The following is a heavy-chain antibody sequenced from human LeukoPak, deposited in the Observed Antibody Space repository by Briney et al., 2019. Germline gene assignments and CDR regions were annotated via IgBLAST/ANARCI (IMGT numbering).Heavy chain of an antibody. J-gene: IGHJ4*02. D-gene: IGHD2-2*01. CDR2: VYSSGST. CDR1: GGSVSSDRYY. V-gene: IGHV4-61*02. Sequence: SQSLSLTCTVSGGSVSSDRYYWNWIRQSAGKGLEWIGRVYSSGSTNYNPSLKSRVTISVDTSKNQFSLQLSSVTAADTAVYYCARGLGYCSSTSCFRGYYFDYWGQGTLVTVS. CDR3: ARGLGYCSSTSCFRGYYFDY.